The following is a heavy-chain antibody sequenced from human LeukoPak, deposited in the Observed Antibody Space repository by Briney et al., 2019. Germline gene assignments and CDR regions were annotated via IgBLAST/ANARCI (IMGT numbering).Heavy chain of an antibody. D-gene: IGHD3-22*01. CDR2: INPNSGGT. Sequence: ASVTVSCKASGYSFTGYYMHWVRQAPGQGLEWMGWINPNSGGTNYAQKFQGRVTMTRDTSISTAYMELSRLRSDDTAVYYCARVRYYYDSSGYFVYWGQGTLVTVSS. J-gene: IGHJ4*02. CDR3: ARVRYYYDSSGYFVY. V-gene: IGHV1-2*02. CDR1: GYSFTGYY.